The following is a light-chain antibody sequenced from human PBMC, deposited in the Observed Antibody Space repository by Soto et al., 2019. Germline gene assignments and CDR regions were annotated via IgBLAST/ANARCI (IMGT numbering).Light chain of an antibody. Sequence: QSVLTQPRSVSGSPGQSVTISCTGTSSDVGGYNYVSWYQQHPGKAPKLMIYDVSKRPSGVPDRFSGSKSGNTAFLTISGLQAEDEADYYCCSYAGSYTFVFGGGTKLTVL. CDR1: SSDVGGYNY. J-gene: IGLJ2*01. CDR2: DVS. V-gene: IGLV2-11*01. CDR3: CSYAGSYTFV.